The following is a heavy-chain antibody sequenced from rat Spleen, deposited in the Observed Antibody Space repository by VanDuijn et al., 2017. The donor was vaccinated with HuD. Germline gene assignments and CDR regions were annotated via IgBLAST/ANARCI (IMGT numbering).Heavy chain of an antibody. CDR3: TRVSDDYFAY. V-gene: IGHV5-20*01. Sequence: EVQLVESDGGLVQPGRSLKLSCAASGFTFSDYYMAWVRQATTKGLEWVASISYDGGSTYYPDSVKGRFTISRDNAKSTLYLQMNSLRSEDTATYYCTRVSDDYFAYWGQGLLVTVSS. J-gene: IGHJ2*01. CDR2: ISYDGGST. CDR1: GFTFSDYY.